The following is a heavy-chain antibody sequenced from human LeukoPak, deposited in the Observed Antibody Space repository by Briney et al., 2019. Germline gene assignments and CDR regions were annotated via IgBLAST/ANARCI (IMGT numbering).Heavy chain of an antibody. CDR3: ARGVVGIPFDP. Sequence: SETLSLTCTVSGGSISSYYWSWLRQPPGKGLEWIGYIYYSGSTNYNPSLKGRVTISVDTSKNQFSLKLSSVTAADTAVYYCARGVVGIPFDPWGQGTLVTVSS. D-gene: IGHD2-21*01. CDR2: IYYSGST. CDR1: GGSISSYY. V-gene: IGHV4-59*12. J-gene: IGHJ5*02.